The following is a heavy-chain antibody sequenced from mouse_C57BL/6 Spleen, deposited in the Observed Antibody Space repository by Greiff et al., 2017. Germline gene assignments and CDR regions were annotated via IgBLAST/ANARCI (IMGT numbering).Heavy chain of an antibody. CDR1: GYTFTDYY. CDR2: INPNNGGT. V-gene: IGHV1-26*01. Sequence: EVQLQQSGPELVKPGASVKISCKASGYTFTDYYMNWVKQSHGKSLEWIGDINPNNGGTSYNQKFKGKATLTVDKSSSTAYMELRSLTSEDSAVYYCATYDYDLYYFDYWGQGTTLTVSS. J-gene: IGHJ2*01. D-gene: IGHD2-4*01. CDR3: ATYDYDLYYFDY.